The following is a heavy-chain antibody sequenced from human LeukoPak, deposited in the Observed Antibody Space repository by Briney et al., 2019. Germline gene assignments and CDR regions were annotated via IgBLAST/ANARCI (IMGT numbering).Heavy chain of an antibody. CDR1: GGTFSSYA. V-gene: IGHV1-69*13. CDR3: ARGVGLIVDSFDY. J-gene: IGHJ4*02. CDR2: IIPILGTA. Sequence: GASVKVSCKASGGTFSSYAISWVRQAPGKGLEWMGGIIPILGTANYAQKFQGRVTITADESTSTAYMELSSLRSEDTAVYYCARGVGLIVDSFDYWGQGTLVTVSS. D-gene: IGHD2-15*01.